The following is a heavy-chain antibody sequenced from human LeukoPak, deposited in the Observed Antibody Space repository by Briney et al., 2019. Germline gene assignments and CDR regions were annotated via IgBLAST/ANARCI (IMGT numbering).Heavy chain of an antibody. D-gene: IGHD6-13*01. CDR1: GYSISSGYY. Sequence: SETLSLTCTVSGYSISSGYYWAWIRQPPGKGLEWIGSIFHTGSTNHNPSLKSRVTISVDTSKNQFSLKLNSVTAADTAVYYCARDHSSSSEDYWGQGTLVTVSS. V-gene: IGHV4-38-2*02. CDR3: ARDHSSSSEDY. CDR2: IFHTGST. J-gene: IGHJ4*02.